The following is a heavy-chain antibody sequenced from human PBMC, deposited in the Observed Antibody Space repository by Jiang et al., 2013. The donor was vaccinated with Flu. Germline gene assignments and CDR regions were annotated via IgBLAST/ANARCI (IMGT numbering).Heavy chain of an antibody. D-gene: IGHD5-24*01. V-gene: IGHV6-1*01. CDR2: TYYRSKWYN. J-gene: IGHJ6*03. CDR3: ARAGSDGYNSYYYYYMDV. CDR1: GDSVSSNSAA. Sequence: SQTLSLTCAISGDSVSSNSAAWNWIRQSPSRGLEWLGRTYYRSKWYNDYAVSVKSRITINPDTSKNQFSLQLNSVTPEDTAVYYCARAGSDGYNSYYYYYMDVWGKGTTVTVSS.